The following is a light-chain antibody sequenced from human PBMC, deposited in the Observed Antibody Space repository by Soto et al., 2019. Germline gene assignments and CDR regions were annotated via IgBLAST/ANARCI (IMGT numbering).Light chain of an antibody. V-gene: IGLV2-14*01. CDR1: SSDVGGYNY. J-gene: IGLJ1*01. Sequence: QSALTQPASVSGSPGQSITISCTGTSSDVGGYNYVSWHQQHPGKVPKLMIYDVSYRPSGVSNRFSGSKSGNTASLTISGVQAEDESDYYCSSYTTSSTYVFGTGTKVTVL. CDR2: DVS. CDR3: SSYTTSSTYV.